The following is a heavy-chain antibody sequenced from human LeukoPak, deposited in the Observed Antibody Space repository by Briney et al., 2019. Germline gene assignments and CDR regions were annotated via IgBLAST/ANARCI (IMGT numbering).Heavy chain of an antibody. D-gene: IGHD5-24*01. CDR1: GYTFTSYY. V-gene: IGHV1-46*01. J-gene: IGHJ4*02. Sequence: ASVKVSCKASGYTFTSYYMHWVRQAPGQGLEWMGIINPSGGSTSYAQKFQGRVTMTRDTSTSTVYMELSSLRSEDTAVYYCARGGRGWLQIDNHVDYWGQGTLVTVSS. CDR2: INPSGGST. CDR3: ARGGRGWLQIDNHVDY.